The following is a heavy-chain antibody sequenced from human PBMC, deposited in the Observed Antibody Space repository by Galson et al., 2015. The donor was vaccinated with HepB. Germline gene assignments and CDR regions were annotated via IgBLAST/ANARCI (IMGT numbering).Heavy chain of an antibody. V-gene: IGHV1-8*01. J-gene: IGHJ6*03. CDR2: MNPNSGNT. CDR3: ARLGYCSSTSCYGPWAPSRLGPYYYYMDV. D-gene: IGHD2-2*01. CDR1: GYTFTSYD. Sequence: SVKVSCKASGYTFTSYDINWVRQATGQGLEWIGWMNPNSGNTGYAQKFQGRVTMTRNTSISTAYMELSSLRSEDTAVYYCARLGYCSSTSCYGPWAPSRLGPYYYYMDVWGKGTTVTVSS.